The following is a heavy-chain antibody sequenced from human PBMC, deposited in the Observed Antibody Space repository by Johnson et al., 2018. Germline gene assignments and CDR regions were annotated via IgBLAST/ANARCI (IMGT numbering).Heavy chain of an antibody. CDR3: AKDQAAGSYYYYGMDV. Sequence: VQLVESGGGVVQPGRSLRLSCAASGFTFSSYGMHWVRQAPGKGLEWVAVIWYDGSNKYYADSVKGRFTISRDNSKNTLYLQVNSLRDEDTAVYYCAKDQAAGSYYYYGMDVWGQGTTVTVSS. J-gene: IGHJ6*02. V-gene: IGHV3-33*06. CDR2: IWYDGSNK. CDR1: GFTFSSYG. D-gene: IGHD6-13*01.